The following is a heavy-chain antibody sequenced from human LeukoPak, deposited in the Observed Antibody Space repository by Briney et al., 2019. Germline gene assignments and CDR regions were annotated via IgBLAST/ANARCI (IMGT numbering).Heavy chain of an antibody. D-gene: IGHD3-22*01. Sequence: ESLEISCKGSGYSFTSYWIGWVRQMPGKGLEWMGIIYPGDSDTRYSPSFQGQVTISADKSISTAYLQWSSLKASDTAMYYCARPPDSSALPEGYWGQGTLVTVSS. J-gene: IGHJ4*02. V-gene: IGHV5-51*01. CDR3: ARPPDSSALPEGY. CDR2: IYPGDSDT. CDR1: GYSFTSYW.